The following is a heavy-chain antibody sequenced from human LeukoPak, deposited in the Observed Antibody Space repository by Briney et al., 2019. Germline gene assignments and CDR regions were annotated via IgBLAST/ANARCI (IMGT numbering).Heavy chain of an antibody. Sequence: GGSLRLSCAASGFTFSSYSMNWVRQAPGKGLEWVSSISSSSSYIYYADSVKGRFTISRDNAKNSLYLQMNSLRAEDTAVYYCARDRVPVVVAATQFYYYGMDVWGQGTTVTVSS. V-gene: IGHV3-21*01. CDR1: GFTFSSYS. D-gene: IGHD2-15*01. CDR2: ISSSSSYI. CDR3: ARDRVPVVVAATQFYYYGMDV. J-gene: IGHJ6*02.